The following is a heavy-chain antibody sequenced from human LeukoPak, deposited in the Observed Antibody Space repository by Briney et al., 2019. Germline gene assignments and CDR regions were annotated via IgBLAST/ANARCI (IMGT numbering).Heavy chain of an antibody. CDR2: IYPGDSVT. J-gene: IGHJ4*02. CDR3: ARPRGNSYSFDY. V-gene: IGHV5-51*01. Sequence: GESLKISCQGSGYNFPNYWSGWVREMPGKGLEWMGIIYPGDSVTKYSPSFQGQATIAADKSISTAYLQWSNLTASDTAIYYCARPRGNSYSFDYWGQGTLVTVSS. CDR1: GYNFPNYW. D-gene: IGHD4-23*01.